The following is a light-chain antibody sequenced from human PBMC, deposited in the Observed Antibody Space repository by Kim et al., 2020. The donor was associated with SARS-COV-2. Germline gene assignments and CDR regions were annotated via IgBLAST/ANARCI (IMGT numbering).Light chain of an antibody. Sequence: VSPKGEVSSTCRASQSSGSRLLWYQPQPDQSQKLLNKYASQSTTGVPARLSGSGSGTDFTLTINSLEVEDAAAYYCEQTSTLSLTFGGGTKVDIK. CDR1: QSSGSR. CDR3: EQTSTLSLT. J-gene: IGKJ4*01. V-gene: IGKV6D-21*02. CDR2: YAS.